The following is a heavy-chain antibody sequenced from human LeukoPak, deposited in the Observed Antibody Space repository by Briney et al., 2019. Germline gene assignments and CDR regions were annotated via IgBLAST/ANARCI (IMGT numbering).Heavy chain of an antibody. D-gene: IGHD2-15*01. Sequence: GGSLRLSCAASGFTFSNAWMSWVRQAPGKGLEWVGRIKSKTDGGTTDYAAPVKRIFTISRDDSKNTLYLQMNSLKTEDTAVYYCTTASECSGGSCYFDYWGQGTLVTVSS. CDR3: TTASECSGGSCYFDY. CDR2: IKSKTDGGTT. CDR1: GFTFSNAW. J-gene: IGHJ4*02. V-gene: IGHV3-15*01.